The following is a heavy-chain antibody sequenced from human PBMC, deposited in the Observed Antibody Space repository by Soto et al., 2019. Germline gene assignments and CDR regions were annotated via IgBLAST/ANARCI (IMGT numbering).Heavy chain of an antibody. CDR2: ISGNGGRT. V-gene: IGHV3-23*01. Sequence: PGGALRLSCAASGFTFSSYAMSWVRQAPGKGLECVSSISGNGGRTYYADSVKGRFTISRDNSKNTLYLQMNSLRPEDTAIYYCAKAMDVWGQGTTVNVSS. CDR3: AKAMDV. J-gene: IGHJ6*02. CDR1: GFTFSSYA.